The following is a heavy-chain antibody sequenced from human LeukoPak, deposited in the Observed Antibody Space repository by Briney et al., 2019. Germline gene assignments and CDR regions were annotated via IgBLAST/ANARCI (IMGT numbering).Heavy chain of an antibody. CDR1: GYTFTGYY. D-gene: IGHD6-13*01. CDR2: ISAYNGNT. Sequence: GASVKVSCKASGYTFTGYYMHWVRQAPGQGLEWMGWISAYNGNTNYAQKLQGRVTMTTDTSTSTAYMELRSLRSDDTAVYYCARDYSSSWYGTLDYWGQGTLVTVSS. V-gene: IGHV1-18*04. J-gene: IGHJ4*02. CDR3: ARDYSSSWYGTLDY.